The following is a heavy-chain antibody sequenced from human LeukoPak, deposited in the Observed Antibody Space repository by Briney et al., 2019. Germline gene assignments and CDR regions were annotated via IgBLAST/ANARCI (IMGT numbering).Heavy chain of an antibody. CDR3: ASLPMVRGVIIPDYYYYGMDV. CDR2: IYYSGST. CDR1: GGSISSSSYY. J-gene: IGHJ6*02. D-gene: IGHD3-10*01. Sequence: RPSETLSLTCTVSGGSISSSSYYWGWIRQPPGKGLEWIGSIYYSGSTYYNPSLKSRVTISVDTSKNQFSLKLSSVTAADTAVYYCASLPMVRGVIIPDYYYYGMDVWGQGTTVTVSS. V-gene: IGHV4-39*01.